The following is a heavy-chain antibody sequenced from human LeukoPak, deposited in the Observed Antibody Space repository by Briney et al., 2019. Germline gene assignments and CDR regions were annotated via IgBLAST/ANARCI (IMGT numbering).Heavy chain of an antibody. V-gene: IGHV3-48*02. Sequence: GGSLRLSSAASGFPFTTYNMNWGRRAPGKGLEWVSYISSSSGTIYYADSVKGRFTISRDNAKNSLYLQMNGLRDEDTAVYHCARDFYGDWAFDLWGQGTMVTVSS. D-gene: IGHD4-17*01. CDR2: ISSSSGTI. CDR1: GFPFTTYN. CDR3: ARDFYGDWAFDL. J-gene: IGHJ3*01.